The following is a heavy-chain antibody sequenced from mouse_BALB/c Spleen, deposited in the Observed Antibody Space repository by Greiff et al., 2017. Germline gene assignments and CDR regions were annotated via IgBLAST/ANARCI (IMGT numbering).Heavy chain of an antibody. V-gene: IGHV1-54*01. CDR3: AFYDYEFAY. J-gene: IGHJ3*01. Sequence: VQLQQSGAELVRPGTSVKVSCKASGYAFTNYLIEWVKQRPGQGLEWIGVINPGSGGTNYNEKFKGKATLTADKSSSTAYMQLSSLTSEDSAVYYCAFYDYEFAYWGQGTLVTVSA. D-gene: IGHD2-4*01. CDR2: INPGSGGT. CDR1: GYAFTNYL.